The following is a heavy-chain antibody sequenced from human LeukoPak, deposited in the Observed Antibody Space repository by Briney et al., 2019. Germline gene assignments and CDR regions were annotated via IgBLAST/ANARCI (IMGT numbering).Heavy chain of an antibody. Sequence: GGSLRLSCAASAFSFIDSWMDWVRQAPGKGLEWVANIKPDGSEIYYVDAVKGRFTISRDNAKNSLYLQMNSLRADDTAVYYCSRSLDYWGQGTPVTVSS. CDR2: IKPDGSEI. CDR3: SRSLDY. V-gene: IGHV3-7*02. CDR1: AFSFIDSW. J-gene: IGHJ4*02. D-gene: IGHD6-19*01.